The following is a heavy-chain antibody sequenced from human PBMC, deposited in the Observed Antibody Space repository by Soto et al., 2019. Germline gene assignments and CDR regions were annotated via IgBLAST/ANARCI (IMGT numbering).Heavy chain of an antibody. J-gene: IGHJ6*02. CDR1: GYSFTSYW. CDR3: ATTSITSFGVVIPRYYGMDV. D-gene: IGHD3-3*01. V-gene: IGHV5-10-1*01. Sequence: GESLKISCKGSGYSFTSYWISWVRQMPGKGLEWMGRIDPSDSYTNYSPSFQGHVTISADKSISTAYLQWSSLKASDTAMYYCATTSITSFGVVIPRYYGMDVWDQGTTVTVSS. CDR2: IDPSDSYT.